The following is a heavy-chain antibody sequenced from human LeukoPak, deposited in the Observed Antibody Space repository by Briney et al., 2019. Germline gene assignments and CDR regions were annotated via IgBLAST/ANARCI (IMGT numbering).Heavy chain of an antibody. Sequence: PGGSLRLSCAASGFTFSSYSMNWVRQAPGKGLEWVSSISSSSSYIYYADSLKGRFTISRDNAKNSLYLQMNSLRAEDTAVYYCARVWSPPYTSSWPYYFDQWGQGTLVTVSS. J-gene: IGHJ4*02. CDR3: ARVWSPPYTSSWPYYFDQ. D-gene: IGHD6-13*01. CDR1: GFTFSSYS. CDR2: ISSSSSYI. V-gene: IGHV3-21*06.